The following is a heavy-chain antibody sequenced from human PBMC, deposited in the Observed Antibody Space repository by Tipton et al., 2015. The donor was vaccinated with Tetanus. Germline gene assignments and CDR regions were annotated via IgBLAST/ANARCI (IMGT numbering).Heavy chain of an antibody. CDR2: AYYSGST. D-gene: IGHD3-9*01. Sequence: TLSLTRTVSGGSLSSGTVYWDWIRQPPGKGLEWIGSAYYSGSTYYNPSLKSRVTISVDTSKNQFSLELSSVTAADTAVYYCARHSSLKALNYWGQGTLVTASS. CDR3: ARHSSLKALNY. V-gene: IGHV4-39*01. CDR1: GGSLSSGTVY. J-gene: IGHJ4*02.